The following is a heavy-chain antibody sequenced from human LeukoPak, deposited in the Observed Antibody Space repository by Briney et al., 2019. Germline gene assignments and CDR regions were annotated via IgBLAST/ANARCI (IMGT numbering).Heavy chain of an antibody. V-gene: IGHV3-23*01. CDR3: AKSNGSGTYTFDY. CDR1: GFTFTNYA. J-gene: IGHJ4*02. Sequence: GGSLRLSCAASGFTFTNYAMTWVRQTPGKGLQWVSTIVGSGDTTFHADSVRGRFTISRDNSKNTIFLQMNSLTADDTAVYYRAKSNGSGTYTFDYWGQGALVTVSS. D-gene: IGHD3-10*01. CDR2: IVGSGDTT.